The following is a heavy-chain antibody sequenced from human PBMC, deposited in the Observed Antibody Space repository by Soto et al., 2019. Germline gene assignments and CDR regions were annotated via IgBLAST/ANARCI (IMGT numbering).Heavy chain of an antibody. Sequence: QVQLVQSGAEVKKPGSSVKVSCKASGGTFSSHTISWVRQAPGQGLEWMGKIIPILDIENYAQKFQGRVTITADKSTSTAYMELSSLRSEDTAVYYCARANWSDGWFDPWGQGTLVTVSS. CDR3: ARANWSDGWFDP. D-gene: IGHD1-1*01. CDR1: GGTFSSHT. J-gene: IGHJ5*02. CDR2: IIPILDIE. V-gene: IGHV1-69*02.